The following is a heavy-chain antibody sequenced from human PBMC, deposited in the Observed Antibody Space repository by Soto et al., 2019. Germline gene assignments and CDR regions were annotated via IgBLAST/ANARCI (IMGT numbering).Heavy chain of an antibody. V-gene: IGHV3-33*01. CDR3: ARDPYDFWSSYRWLDP. D-gene: IGHD3-3*01. Sequence: GGSLRLSCAASGFTFSSYGMHWVRQAPGKGLEWVAVIWYDGSNKYYADSVKGRFTISRDNSKNTLYLQMNSLRAEDTAVYYCARDPYDFWSSYRWLDPWGQGTLVTVSS. J-gene: IGHJ5*02. CDR1: GFTFSSYG. CDR2: IWYDGSNK.